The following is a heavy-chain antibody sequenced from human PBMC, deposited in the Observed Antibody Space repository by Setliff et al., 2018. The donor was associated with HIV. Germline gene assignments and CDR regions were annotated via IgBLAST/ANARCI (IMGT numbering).Heavy chain of an antibody. CDR3: SNWNTTVDADS. CDR1: GGSFSGHY. Sequence: PSETLSLTCAVYGGSFSGHYWSWVRQPPGKGLEWNGEITPTGDTNYLPSLKSLVAMSLDTSKNQFSLKLRSVTAADTAVYYCSNWNTTVDADSWGQGTLVTVSS. D-gene: IGHD1-1*01. CDR2: ITPTGDT. V-gene: IGHV4-34*01. J-gene: IGHJ4*02.